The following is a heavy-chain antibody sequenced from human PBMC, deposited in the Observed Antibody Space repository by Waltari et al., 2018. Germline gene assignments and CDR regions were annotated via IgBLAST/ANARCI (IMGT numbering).Heavy chain of an antibody. CDR2: ISHDGSNK. CDR3: VKYSGFDYFFDY. J-gene: IGHJ4*02. V-gene: IGHV3-30*18. D-gene: IGHD5-12*01. Sequence: QFQLVESGGGVVQPGRSLRLSCAASGFIFGNCNMHWVRQTPGQGRRWVAAISHDGSNKDYADSVKSRFTVSRDNSNNTLYLQINSLRADDTGIYFCVKYSGFDYFFDYWGQGTLVTVSS. CDR1: GFIFGNCN.